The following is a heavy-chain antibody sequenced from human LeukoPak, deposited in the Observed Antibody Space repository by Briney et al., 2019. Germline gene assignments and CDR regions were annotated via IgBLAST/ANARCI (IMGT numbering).Heavy chain of an antibody. CDR2: ISGDGGST. D-gene: IGHD3-10*01. Sequence: PGGPLRLSCAASGFTFDDYAMHWVRQAPGKGLEWVSLISGDGGSTYYADSVKGRFTISRDNSKNSLYLQMNSLRTEDTALYYCAKALGVARGLINWFDPWGQGTLVTVSS. CDR1: GFTFDDYA. J-gene: IGHJ5*02. CDR3: AKALGVARGLINWFDP. V-gene: IGHV3-43*02.